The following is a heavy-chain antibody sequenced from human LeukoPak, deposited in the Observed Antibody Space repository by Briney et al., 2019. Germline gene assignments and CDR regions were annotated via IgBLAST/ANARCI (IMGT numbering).Heavy chain of an antibody. CDR2: ISSSSSYI. J-gene: IGHJ4*02. Sequence: GGSLRLSCAASGFTFSSYSMNWVRQAPGKGLEWVSSISSSSSYIYYADSVKGRFTISRDNAKNSLYLQMNSLRAEDTAVYYCAREAGIVGATGDHWGQGTLVTVSS. D-gene: IGHD1-26*01. V-gene: IGHV3-21*01. CDR1: GFTFSSYS. CDR3: AREAGIVGATGDH.